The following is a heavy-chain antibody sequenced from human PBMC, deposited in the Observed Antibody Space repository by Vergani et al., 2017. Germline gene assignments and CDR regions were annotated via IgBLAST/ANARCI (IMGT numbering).Heavy chain of an antibody. CDR1: FDSIRNLY. Sequence: QVQLQESCPGLVTSSETLSLTCSVSFDSIRNLYCNWIRPPPGKGLEWIGSIHYSENTNYNPSLKTRVTISVDTSKNQFSLTLTSVTAADTAVYYCASDTHSGQRADLWGQGILVTVTS. CDR3: ASDTHSGQRADL. CDR2: IHYSENT. V-gene: IGHV4-59*11. J-gene: IGHJ5*02. D-gene: IGHD6-19*01.